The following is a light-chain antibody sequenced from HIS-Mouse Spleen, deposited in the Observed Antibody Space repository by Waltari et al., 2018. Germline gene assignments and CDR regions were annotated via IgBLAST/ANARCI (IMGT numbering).Light chain of an antibody. J-gene: IGKJ2*01. CDR1: QSISSY. CDR2: AAS. CDR3: QPSYSTPRT. Sequence: DIQMTQSPSSLSASVGDRVTITCRASQSISSYLNWYQQKPGKAPNLLIYAASSLQSGVPSRFSGSGSGTDFTLTISSLQPEDFATYYCQPSYSTPRTFGQGTKLEIK. V-gene: IGKV1-39*01.